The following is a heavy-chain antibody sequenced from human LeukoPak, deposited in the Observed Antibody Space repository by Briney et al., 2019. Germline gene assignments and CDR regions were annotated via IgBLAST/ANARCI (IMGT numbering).Heavy chain of an antibody. CDR3: ARDLRFLEWLFGGSFDY. J-gene: IGHJ4*02. D-gene: IGHD3-3*01. Sequence: PGGSLRLSCAASGFTVSSNYMSWVRQAPGKGLEWVSVIYSGGSTYYADSVKGRFTISRDNSKNTLYLQMNSLRAEDTAVYYCARDLRFLEWLFGGSFDYWGQGTLVTVSS. CDR1: GFTVSSNY. V-gene: IGHV3-66*01. CDR2: IYSGGST.